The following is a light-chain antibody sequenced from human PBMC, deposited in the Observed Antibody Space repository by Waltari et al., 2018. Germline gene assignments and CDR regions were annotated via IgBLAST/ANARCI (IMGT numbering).Light chain of an antibody. CDR3: AASHDSLNGYV. CDR2: SDN. CDR1: TSDIGSNT. J-gene: IGLJ1*01. Sequence: QSVLTQPPSASGTPGQRVTTPCPGSTSDIGSNTVNWYQHPPGPAPKLLIYSDNQRPSGVPDRFSGSKSGTSASLAISGLQSEDEADYFCAASHDSLNGYVFGTGTKVTVL. V-gene: IGLV1-44*01.